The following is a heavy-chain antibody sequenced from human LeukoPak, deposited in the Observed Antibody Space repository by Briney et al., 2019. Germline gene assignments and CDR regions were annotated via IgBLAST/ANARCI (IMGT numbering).Heavy chain of an antibody. CDR2: INHSGST. CDR1: GGSFSGYY. V-gene: IGHV4-34*01. D-gene: IGHD2-2*01. CDR3: ARRNIVVVPAANRAFDI. J-gene: IGHJ3*02. Sequence: PSETLSLTCAVYGGSFSGYYWSWIRQPPGKGLEWIGEINHSGSTNYNPSLKSRVTISVDTSKNQFSLKLSSVTAADTAVYYCARRNIVVVPAANRAFDIWGQGTMVTVSS.